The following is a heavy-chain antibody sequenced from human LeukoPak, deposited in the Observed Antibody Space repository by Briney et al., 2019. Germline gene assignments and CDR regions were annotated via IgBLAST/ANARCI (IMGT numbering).Heavy chain of an antibody. CDR1: GFTFSGYA. CDR2: ISSSSSTI. CDR3: ARGLSVVDY. D-gene: IGHD3-16*02. J-gene: IGHJ4*02. Sequence: GGSLRLSCAASGFTFSGYAMNWVRQAPGKGLEWVSYISSSSSTIYYADSVKGRFTISRDNAKNSLYLQMNSLRAEDTAVYYCARGLSVVDYWGQGTLVTVSS. V-gene: IGHV3-48*04.